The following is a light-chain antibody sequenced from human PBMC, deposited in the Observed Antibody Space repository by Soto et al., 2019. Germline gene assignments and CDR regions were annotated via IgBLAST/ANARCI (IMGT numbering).Light chain of an antibody. V-gene: IGLV4-69*01. CDR2: LKSDGSH. CDR1: SGHSSFA. CDR3: QTWGTGSWV. J-gene: IGLJ3*02. Sequence: QSVLTQSPSASASLGASVKLTCTLSSGHSSFAIAWHQQQPEKGPRYLMKLKSDGSHNKGDGIPDRFSGSSSGAERYLTISSLQSEDEADYYCQTWGTGSWVFGGGTKLTVL.